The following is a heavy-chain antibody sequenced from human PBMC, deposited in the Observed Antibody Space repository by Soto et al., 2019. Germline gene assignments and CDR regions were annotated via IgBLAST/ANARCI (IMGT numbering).Heavy chain of an antibody. CDR2: INAGNGNT. J-gene: IGHJ4*02. Sequence: QVQLVQSGAEEKKPGASVKVSCKASGYTFTSYAMHWVRQAPGQRLEWMGWINAGNGNTKYSQKFQGRVTITRDTSASAAYMELSSLRSEDTAVYYCARAPGGPGIAEYWGQGTLVTVSS. CDR3: ARAPGGPGIAEY. V-gene: IGHV1-3*05. D-gene: IGHD6-13*01. CDR1: GYTFTSYA.